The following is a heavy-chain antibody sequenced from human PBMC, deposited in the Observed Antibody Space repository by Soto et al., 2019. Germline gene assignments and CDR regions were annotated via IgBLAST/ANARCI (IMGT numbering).Heavy chain of an antibody. CDR3: ARDDARYDVLTAFYFDQ. CDR1: GFTVSSNY. CDR2: IYSGGST. J-gene: IGHJ4*02. D-gene: IGHD3-9*01. V-gene: IGHV3-53*01. Sequence: GGSLRLSCVASGFTVSSNYMSWVRQAPGKGLEWVSVIYSGGSTYYGDSVKGRFTISRDNSKNTLYLQMNSLRAEDTAVFFCARDDARYDVLTAFYFDQWGQGTPVTVSS.